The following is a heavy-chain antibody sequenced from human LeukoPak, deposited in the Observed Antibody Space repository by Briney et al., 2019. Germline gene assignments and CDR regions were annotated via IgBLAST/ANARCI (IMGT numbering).Heavy chain of an antibody. J-gene: IGHJ5*01. CDR1: GGSFSSGGYY. D-gene: IGHD6-6*01. CDR2: IDYSGTA. CDR3: ARDSYSSSIRWFES. Sequence: SQTLSLTCTVSGGSFSSGGYYWSWIRQLPGKGLEWIGYIDYSGTAYYNPSLKSRVTISIDTSKNQFSVKLSSVTAADTAVYYCARDSYSSSIRWFESWGQGTLVIVSS. V-gene: IGHV4-31*03.